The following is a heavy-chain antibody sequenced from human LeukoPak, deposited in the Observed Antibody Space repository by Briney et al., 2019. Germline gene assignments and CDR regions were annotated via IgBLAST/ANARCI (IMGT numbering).Heavy chain of an antibody. V-gene: IGHV3-23*01. CDR1: GFTFTTYW. CDR3: EAWFADEAFDI. D-gene: IGHD3-10*01. CDR2: ISGSATTT. Sequence: GGSLRLSCAASGFTFTTYWMSWVRQAPGKGLEWVSAISGSATTTYHADSVKGRLTISRDNSKNTLYLQLNSLRAEDTAVYYCEAWFADEAFDIWGQGTMVTVSS. J-gene: IGHJ3*02.